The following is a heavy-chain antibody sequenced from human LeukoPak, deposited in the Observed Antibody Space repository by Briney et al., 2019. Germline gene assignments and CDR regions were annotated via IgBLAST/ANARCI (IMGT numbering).Heavy chain of an antibody. V-gene: IGHV4-59*01. CDR2: IYYSGST. CDR1: GGSISSYY. J-gene: IGHJ2*01. Sequence: PSETLPLTCTVSGGSISSYYWSWIRQPPGKGLEWIGYIYYSGSTNYNPSLKSRVTISVDTSKNQFSLKLSSVTAADTAVYYCARAPPVVVVAATPTSYWYFDLWGRGTLDTVSS. CDR3: ARAPPVVVVAATPTSYWYFDL. D-gene: IGHD2-15*01.